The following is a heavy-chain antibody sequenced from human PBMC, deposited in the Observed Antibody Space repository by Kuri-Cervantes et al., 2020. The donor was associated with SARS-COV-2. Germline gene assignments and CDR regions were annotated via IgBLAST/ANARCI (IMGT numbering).Heavy chain of an antibody. J-gene: IGHJ4*02. CDR2: MNNIGNTT. CDR3: ARRHTEYNIGLYYFEY. V-gene: IGHV3-23*01. D-gene: IGHD2/OR15-2a*01. CDR1: GFNFNTYA. Sequence: GESLKISCTVSGFNFNTYAMNWVRQAPGKGLEWVSSMNNIGNTTYYADSVKGRFTISRDNSRNTLYLQMNSLRAEDTAVYYCARRHTEYNIGLYYFEYWGRGTLVTVSS.